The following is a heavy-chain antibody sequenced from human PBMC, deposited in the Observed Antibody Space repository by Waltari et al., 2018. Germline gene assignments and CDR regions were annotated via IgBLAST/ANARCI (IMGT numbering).Heavy chain of an antibody. J-gene: IGHJ4*02. CDR3: ARTIVVVPAAKVPFFDY. CDR2: IYYSGST. V-gene: IGHV4-59*11. Sequence: QVQLQELGPGLVKPSETLSLTCTVSGGSISSHYWSWLRQPPGKGLEWIGYIYYSGSTNYNPSLKSRVTISVDTSKNQFSLKLSSVTAADTAVYYCARTIVVVPAAKVPFFDYWGQGTLVTVSS. CDR1: GGSISSHY. D-gene: IGHD2-2*01.